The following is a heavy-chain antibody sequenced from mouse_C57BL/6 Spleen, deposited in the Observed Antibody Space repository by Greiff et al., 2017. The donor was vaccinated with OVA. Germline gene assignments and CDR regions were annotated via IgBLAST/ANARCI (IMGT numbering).Heavy chain of an antibody. J-gene: IGHJ1*03. CDR1: GYTFTGYW. CDR3: ASSPIYDDHEGSFDV. V-gene: IGHV1-9*01. D-gene: IGHD2-4*01. Sequence: VQLQESGAELMKPGASVQLSCKATGYTFTGYWLGWVKQGPGHGLEWIGEILPGSGSTNYNEKFKGKATFTADTSSNTAYMQLSSLTTEDSAIYYCASSPIYDDHEGSFDVWGTGTTVTVSS. CDR2: ILPGSGST.